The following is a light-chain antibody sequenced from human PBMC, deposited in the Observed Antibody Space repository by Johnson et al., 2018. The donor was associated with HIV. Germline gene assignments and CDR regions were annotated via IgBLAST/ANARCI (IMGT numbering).Light chain of an antibody. V-gene: IGLV1-51*01. Sequence: QSVLTQPPSVSAAPGQKVTISCSGSSSNIGNNYVSWYQQLPGTAPKLLIYDNNKRPSGIPDRFSGSKSGPSATLGITGLQTGDEADYYCGTWDSSLSAPSYVFGTGTKVTVL. CDR2: DNN. J-gene: IGLJ1*01. CDR1: SSNIGNNY. CDR3: GTWDSSLSAPSYV.